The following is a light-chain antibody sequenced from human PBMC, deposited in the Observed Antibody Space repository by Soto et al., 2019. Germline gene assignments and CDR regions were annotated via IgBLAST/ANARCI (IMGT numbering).Light chain of an antibody. Sequence: DIQMTQSPSSLSASVGNRATITCRASQGISNYLAWYQQKPGKVPKLLIYAASTLQSGVPSRFSGSGSGTDFTLTITSLHPEDVATYYCQKYSSARWTFGQGTKVEI. CDR3: QKYSSARWT. CDR2: AAS. J-gene: IGKJ1*01. V-gene: IGKV1-27*01. CDR1: QGISNY.